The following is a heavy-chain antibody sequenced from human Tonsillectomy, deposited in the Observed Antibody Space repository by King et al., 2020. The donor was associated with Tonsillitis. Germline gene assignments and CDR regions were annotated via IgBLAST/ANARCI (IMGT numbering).Heavy chain of an antibody. CDR3: ARDQRGYGDYGGEPTFDY. J-gene: IGHJ4*02. V-gene: IGHV3-74*01. CDR2: INSDGSST. Sequence: DVQLVESGGGLVQPGGSLRLSCAASGFTFSSYWMYWVRQAPGKGLVWVSRINSDGSSTNYADSVKGRFTISRDNAKNTLYLQMNSLRAEDTAVYYCARDQRGYGDYGGEPTFDYWGQGTLVTVSS. CDR1: GFTFSSYW. D-gene: IGHD4-17*01.